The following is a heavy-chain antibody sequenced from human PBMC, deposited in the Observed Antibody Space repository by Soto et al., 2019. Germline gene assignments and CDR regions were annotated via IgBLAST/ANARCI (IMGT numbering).Heavy chain of an antibody. Sequence: GGSLRLSCAASGFTFSSYSMNWVRQAPGKGLEWVSSISSSSSYIYYADSVKGRFTISRDNAKNSLYLQMNSLRAEDKGVYYYARCSPPDSSGYQGDDAFDIWGQGTMVTVSS. J-gene: IGHJ3*02. D-gene: IGHD3-22*01. V-gene: IGHV3-21*01. CDR3: ARCSPPDSSGYQGDDAFDI. CDR2: ISSSSSYI. CDR1: GFTFSSYS.